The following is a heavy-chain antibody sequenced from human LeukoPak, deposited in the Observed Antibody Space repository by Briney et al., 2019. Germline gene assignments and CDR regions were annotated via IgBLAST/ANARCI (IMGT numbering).Heavy chain of an antibody. CDR2: IYYSGST. CDR1: GGSISNNNYY. CDR3: ARRYDYHWFDP. V-gene: IGHV4-39*07. J-gene: IGHJ5*02. Sequence: SETLSLTCTVSGGSISNNNYYWGWIRQPPGKGLEWIGSIYYSGSTYYNPSLKSRVTISVDTSKNQFSLKLTSVTAADTAVYYCARRYDYHWFDPWGQGTLVTVSS. D-gene: IGHD4-11*01.